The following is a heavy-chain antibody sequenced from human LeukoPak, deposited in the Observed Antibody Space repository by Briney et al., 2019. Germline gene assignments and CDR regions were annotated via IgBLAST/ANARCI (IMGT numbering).Heavy chain of an antibody. Sequence: SETLSLTCTVSRGSISSYYWSWIRQPAGKGLEWIGRIYASGSTNYNPSLKSRVTMSVDTSKNQFSLKLSSVTAADTAVYYCARDRGIRGYRVEYYMDVWGKGTTVTVSS. J-gene: IGHJ6*03. V-gene: IGHV4-4*07. CDR2: IYASGST. D-gene: IGHD3-10*01. CDR1: RGSISSYY. CDR3: ARDRGIRGYRVEYYMDV.